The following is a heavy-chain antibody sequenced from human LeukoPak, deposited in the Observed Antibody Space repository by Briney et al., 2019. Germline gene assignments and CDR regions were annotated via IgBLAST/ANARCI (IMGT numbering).Heavy chain of an antibody. Sequence: PSETLSLTCTVSGGSISSYYWSWIRQPPGKGLEWIGYIYNSGSTNYNTSLKSRVTISVDTSKNQFSLKLSSVTAADTAVYYCARASGYYYDSSGRRAFDIWSQGTMVTVSS. CDR2: IYNSGST. J-gene: IGHJ3*02. V-gene: IGHV4-59*12. CDR1: GGSISSYY. D-gene: IGHD3-22*01. CDR3: ARASGYYYDSSGRRAFDI.